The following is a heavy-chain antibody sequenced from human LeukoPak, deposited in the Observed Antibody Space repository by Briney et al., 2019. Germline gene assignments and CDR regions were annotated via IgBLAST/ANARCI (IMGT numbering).Heavy chain of an antibody. CDR3: ANGDYGAFDI. V-gene: IGHV4-34*01. J-gene: IGHJ3*02. Sequence: KTSETLSLTCAAYGGSFSGYYWSWIRQPPGKGLEWIGEINHSGSTNYNPSLKSRVTISVDTSKNQFSLKLSSVTAADTAVYYCANGDYGAFDIWGQGTMVTVSS. CDR2: INHSGST. CDR1: GGSFSGYY. D-gene: IGHD4-17*01.